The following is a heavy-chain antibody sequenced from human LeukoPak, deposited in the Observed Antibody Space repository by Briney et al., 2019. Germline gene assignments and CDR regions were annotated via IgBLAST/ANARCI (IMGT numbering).Heavy chain of an antibody. J-gene: IGHJ3*01. Sequence: GGCLRLSCAASGFTFSNYAMSWVRQAPGKGLEWVAAISGSASSVSSTYHADYVQGRFTISRDNSKNTLCLQMNSLRGDDTAVYYCAMKAVPRPRLYDAFDFWGQGTVVTVSS. CDR3: AMKAVPRPRLYDAFDF. CDR1: GFTFSNYA. V-gene: IGHV3-23*01. D-gene: IGHD2-2*02. CDR2: ISGSASSVSST.